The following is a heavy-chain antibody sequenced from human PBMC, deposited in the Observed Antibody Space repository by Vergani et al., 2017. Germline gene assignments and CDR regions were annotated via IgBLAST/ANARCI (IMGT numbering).Heavy chain of an antibody. Sequence: QVQLQESGPGLVKPSETLSLTCAVSGYSISSGYYWGWIRQPPGKGLEWIGSIYHSGSTYYNTSLKSRVTISVDTSKNQFSLKLSSVTAADTAVYYCARLRSGSDANFHYWGQGTLVTVSS. CDR1: GYSISSGYY. J-gene: IGHJ4*02. CDR2: IYHSGST. D-gene: IGHD1-26*01. CDR3: ARLRSGSDANFHY. V-gene: IGHV4-38-2*01.